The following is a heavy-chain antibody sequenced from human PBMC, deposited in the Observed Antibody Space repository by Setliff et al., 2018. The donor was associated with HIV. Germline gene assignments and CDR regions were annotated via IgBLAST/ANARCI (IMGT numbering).Heavy chain of an antibody. J-gene: IGHJ3*02. D-gene: IGHD2-2*02. Sequence: GESLKISCKGSGYSFTSYWIGWVRQMPGKVLEWMGIIYPGDSDTRYSPSFQGQVTISADKSISTAYLQWSSLKASDTAMYYCARQVPAAIGAFDIWGQGTMVTVSS. V-gene: IGHV5-51*01. CDR1: GYSFTSYW. CDR2: IYPGDSDT. CDR3: ARQVPAAIGAFDI.